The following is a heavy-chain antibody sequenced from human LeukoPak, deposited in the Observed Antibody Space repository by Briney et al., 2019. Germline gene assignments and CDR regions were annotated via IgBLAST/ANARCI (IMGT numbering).Heavy chain of an antibody. D-gene: IGHD3-9*01. CDR3: ATIVGGYDILTGYYIFDY. CDR2: ISGSGGST. J-gene: IGHJ4*02. V-gene: IGHV3-23*01. CDR1: GFTFSSYA. Sequence: GVSLRLSCAASGFTFSSYAMSWVRQAPGKGLEWVSAISGSGGSTYYADSVKGRFTISRDNSKNTLYLQMNSLRAEDTAVYYCATIVGGYDILTGYYIFDYWGQGTLVTVSS.